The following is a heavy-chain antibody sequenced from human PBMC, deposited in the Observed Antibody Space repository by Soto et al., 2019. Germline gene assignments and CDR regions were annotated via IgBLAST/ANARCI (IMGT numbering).Heavy chain of an antibody. CDR1: GGSINSGGHY. D-gene: IGHD6-6*01. V-gene: IGHV4-31*03. J-gene: IGHJ6*02. CDR2: IFNSGTI. CDR3: ARDRVYQV. Sequence: QVQLQESGPGLVKPSQTLSLTCTVSGGSINSGGHYWSWIRQHPGKGLEWIGYIFNSGTIYYNPSPKSRVTISVDTSKNQFSLKLNSVTAADTAVYYCARDRVYQVWGQGTTVTVSS.